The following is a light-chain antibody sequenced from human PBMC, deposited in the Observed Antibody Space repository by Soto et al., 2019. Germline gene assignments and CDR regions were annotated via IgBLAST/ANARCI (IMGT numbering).Light chain of an antibody. V-gene: IGKV3-20*01. CDR2: GAS. J-gene: IGKJ1*01. CDR1: QSVSSN. Sequence: EIVLTQSPGTLALSPGERATLSCRASQSVSSNLAWYQQKPGQAPRILIYGASSRATGIQDRFSGSGSGTDFTLTIRRLEPEDFAVYYCKQYGSSGTFGQGTKVDIK. CDR3: KQYGSSGT.